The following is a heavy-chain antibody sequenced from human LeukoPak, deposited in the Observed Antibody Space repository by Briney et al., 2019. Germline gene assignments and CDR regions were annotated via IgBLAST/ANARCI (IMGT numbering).Heavy chain of an antibody. CDR2: IRSKAYGGTT. CDR3: TRDRKGTYYYYGMDV. V-gene: IGHV3-49*03. D-gene: IGHD1-14*01. Sequence: PGRSLGLSCTASGFTFGDYAMSWFRQAPGKGLEWVGFIRSKAYGGTTEYAASVKGRFTISRDDSKSIAYLQMNSLETEDTAVYYCTRDRKGTYYYYGMDVWGQGTTVTVSS. J-gene: IGHJ6*02. CDR1: GFTFGDYA.